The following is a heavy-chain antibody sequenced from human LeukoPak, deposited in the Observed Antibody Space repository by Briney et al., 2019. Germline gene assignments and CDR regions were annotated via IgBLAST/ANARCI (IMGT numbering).Heavy chain of an antibody. Sequence: ASVKVSCKASGGTFSSYAISWVRQAPGQGLEWMGGIIPIFGTANYAQKFQGRVTITADESTSTAYMELSSLRSEDTAVYYCARDPFGYNCLDHWGQGTLVTVSS. CDR2: IIPIFGTA. V-gene: IGHV1-69*13. CDR3: ARDPFGYNCLDH. D-gene: IGHD5-24*01. CDR1: GGTFSSYA. J-gene: IGHJ4*02.